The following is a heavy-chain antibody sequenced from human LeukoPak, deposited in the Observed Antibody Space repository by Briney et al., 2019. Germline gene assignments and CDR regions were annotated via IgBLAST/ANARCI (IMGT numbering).Heavy chain of an antibody. CDR1: GGSISSGSYY. J-gene: IGHJ4*02. Sequence: SETLSLTCTVSGGSISSGSYYWRWIRQPAGKGLEWIGRIYTSGSTNYNPSLKSRVTISVDTSKNQFSLKLSSVTAADTAVYYCAREEGYDFWSGYYSGYWGQGTLVTVSS. D-gene: IGHD3-3*01. V-gene: IGHV4-61*02. CDR2: IYTSGST. CDR3: AREEGYDFWSGYYSGY.